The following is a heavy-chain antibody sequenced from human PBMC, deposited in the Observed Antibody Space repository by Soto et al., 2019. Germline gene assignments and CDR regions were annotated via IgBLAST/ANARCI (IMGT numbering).Heavy chain of an antibody. CDR1: GGSISSYY. V-gene: IGHV4-59*08. D-gene: IGHD1-26*01. CDR2: IYYSGST. Sequence: SETLSLTCTVSGGSISSYYWSWIRQPPGKGLEWIGYIYYSGSTNYNPSLKSRVTISVDTSKNQFSLKLSSVTAADTAVYYCARTYSGSIGYWGQGTLVTVSS. CDR3: ARTYSGSIGY. J-gene: IGHJ4*02.